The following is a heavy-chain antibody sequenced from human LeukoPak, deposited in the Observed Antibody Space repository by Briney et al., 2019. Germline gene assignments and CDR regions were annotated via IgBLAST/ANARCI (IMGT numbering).Heavy chain of an antibody. CDR2: ISSSGSTV. D-gene: IGHD3-10*02. CDR1: GFTFSSYE. V-gene: IGHV3-48*03. J-gene: IGHJ6*04. CDR3: AELGITMIGGV. Sequence: GGSLRLSCAASGFTFSSYEMNWVRQAPGKGLEWVSYISSSGSTVYYADSVKGRFTISRDNAKNPLYLQMNSLRAEDTAVYYCAELGITMIGGVWGKGTTVTISS.